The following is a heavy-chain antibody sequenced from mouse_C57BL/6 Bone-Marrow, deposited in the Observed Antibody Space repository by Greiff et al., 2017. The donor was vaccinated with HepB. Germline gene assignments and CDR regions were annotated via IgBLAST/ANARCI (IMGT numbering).Heavy chain of an antibody. D-gene: IGHD1-2*01. CDR1: GFTFSSYA. J-gene: IGHJ1*03. CDR3: TSERSLLRDWYFDV. V-gene: IGHV5-9-1*02. Sequence: EVKLVESGEGLVKPGGSLKLSCAASGFTFSSYAMSWVRQTPEKRLEWVAYISSGGDYSYYADTVKGRFTISRDNARNTLYLQMSSLQSEDTAMYYCTSERSLLRDWYFDVWGTGTTVTVAS. CDR2: ISSGGDYS.